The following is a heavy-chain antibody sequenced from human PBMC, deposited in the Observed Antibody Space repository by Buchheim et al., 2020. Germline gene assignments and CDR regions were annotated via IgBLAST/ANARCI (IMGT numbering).Heavy chain of an antibody. CDR2: ISYDGSNK. V-gene: IGHV3-30-3*01. CDR1: GFTFSSYA. Sequence: QVQLVESGGGVVQPGRSLRLSCAASGFTFSSYAMHWVRQAPGKGLEWVAVISYDGSNKYYADSVKGRFTISRDNSKNTLYLQMISLRAEDTAVYYCASEVIRLWQGTFDYWGQGTL. CDR3: ASEVIRLWQGTFDY. J-gene: IGHJ4*02. D-gene: IGHD2-21*01.